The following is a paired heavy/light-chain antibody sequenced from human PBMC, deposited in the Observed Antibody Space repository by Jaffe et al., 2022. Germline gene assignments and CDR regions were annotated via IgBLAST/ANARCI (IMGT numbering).Light chain of an antibody. CDR3: QAWDRYTGVV. CDR2: QST. J-gene: IGLJ3*02. Sequence: SYDLTQPPSVSVSPGQTASITCSGDKLGDKSACWYQQKPGQSPVVVIYQSTERPSGIPERFSGSNSGNTATLTISGTQPMDEADYYCQAWDRYTGVVFGGGTKLTVL. CDR1: KLGDKS. V-gene: IGLV3-1*01.
Heavy chain of an antibody. D-gene: IGHD2-21*01. Sequence: QLQLQESGPGLVKPSETLSLTCTVSGGSINSNNYYWGWIRQPPGKGLEWIGNIDYSGHSFNNPSLTSRVTISVDTSKDQFSLKLRSVSAADTAVYYCARRHQVVIDYWGRGTLVTVSS. CDR2: IDYSGHS. CDR3: ARRHQVVIDY. CDR1: GGSINSNNYY. J-gene: IGHJ4*02. V-gene: IGHV4-39*01.